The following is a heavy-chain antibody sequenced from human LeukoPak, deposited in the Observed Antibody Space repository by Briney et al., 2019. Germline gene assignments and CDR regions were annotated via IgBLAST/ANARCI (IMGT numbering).Heavy chain of an antibody. CDR3: ARDVGATTLGWYMDV. J-gene: IGHJ6*03. Sequence: GESQKISGKGSGYSFTSYWIGWVRQMAGKGLEGMVIIYPGDSDTGDSPSFQGQVTFSADKSITTAYLQRSSLNASDTAMYYCARDVGATTLGWYMDVWGKGTTVTVSS. CDR1: GYSFTSYW. D-gene: IGHD1-26*01. CDR2: IYPGDSDT. V-gene: IGHV5-51*01.